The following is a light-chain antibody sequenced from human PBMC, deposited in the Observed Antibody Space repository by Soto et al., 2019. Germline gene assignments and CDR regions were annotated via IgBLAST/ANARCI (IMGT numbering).Light chain of an antibody. CDR3: HQYGSSPWT. CDR1: QSVTSSS. J-gene: IGKJ1*01. Sequence: EIVLTQSPGTLSSSPGERATLSCRASQSVTSSSLGWYQQKPGQAPRLLMHSVSSRATGIPDRFSGSGSGTHFTLNISRLEPEDFAVYYCHQYGSSPWTFGQGTKVKIK. CDR2: SVS. V-gene: IGKV3-20*01.